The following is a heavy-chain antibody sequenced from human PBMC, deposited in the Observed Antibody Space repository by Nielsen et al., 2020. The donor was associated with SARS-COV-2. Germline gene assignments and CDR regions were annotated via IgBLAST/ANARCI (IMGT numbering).Heavy chain of an antibody. CDR2: INSDGSSI. CDR3: ARGRSGIAAAGTGNWFDP. V-gene: IGHV3-74*01. Sequence: GESLKISCAASGFTFSSYWMHWVRQAPGKGLVWVSRINSDGSSISYADSVKGRFTISRDNAKNTLYLQMNSLRAEDTAVYYCARGRSGIAAAGTGNWFDPWGQGTLVTVSS. J-gene: IGHJ5*02. D-gene: IGHD6-13*01. CDR1: GFTFSSYW.